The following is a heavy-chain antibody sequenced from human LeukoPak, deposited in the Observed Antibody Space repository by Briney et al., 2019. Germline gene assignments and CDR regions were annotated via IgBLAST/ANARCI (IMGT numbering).Heavy chain of an antibody. D-gene: IGHD6-19*01. CDR1: GYTFTGYY. CDR2: INPNSGGT. V-gene: IGHV1-2*02. CDR3: ARAVAGTLYYYYYYGMDA. Sequence: ASVKVSCKASGYTFTGYYMHWVRQAPGQGLEWMGWINPNSGGTNYAQKFQGRVTMTRDTSISTAYMELSRLRSDDTAVYYCARAVAGTLYYYYYYGMDAWGQGTTVTVSS. J-gene: IGHJ6*02.